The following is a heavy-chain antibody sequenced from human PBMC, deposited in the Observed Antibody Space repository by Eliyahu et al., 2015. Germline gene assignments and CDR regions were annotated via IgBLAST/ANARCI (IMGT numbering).Heavy chain of an antibody. CDR2: ISAYKGKT. CDR1: GYTFTSYG. CDR3: ARDTGTISPRLVDL. V-gene: IGHV1-18*01. J-gene: IGHJ5*02. D-gene: IGHD6-6*01. Sequence: QLHLVQSGAEMKKPGTSXNVSCKASGYTFTSYGLSWVRQRPGQGLEWVGWISAYKGKTDYAQNLQDRVTMTTDTSTSTAYMELRSLRSDDTAVYYCARDTGTISPRLVDLWGQGTLISVSS.